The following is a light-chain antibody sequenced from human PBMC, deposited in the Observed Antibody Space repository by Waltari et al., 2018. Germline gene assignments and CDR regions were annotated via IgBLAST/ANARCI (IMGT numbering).Light chain of an antibody. V-gene: IGLV4-69*01. CDR1: NGHSTHA. CDR2: INSDGSH. J-gene: IGLJ3*02. CDR3: QTWGTGGV. Sequence: QPVVTQSPSASASLGASVRLTCTLNNGHSTHAIAWHQQRPEKGPRYLMKINSDGSHNKGDGIPDRFSGSSSGAERSLTITSLQSEDEADYYCQTWGTGGVFGGGTKLTVL.